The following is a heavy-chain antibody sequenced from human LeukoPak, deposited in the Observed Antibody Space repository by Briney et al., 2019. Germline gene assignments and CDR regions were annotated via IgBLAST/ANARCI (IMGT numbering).Heavy chain of an antibody. V-gene: IGHV3-23*01. Sequence: GGSLRLSCAASGFSYSSYGMSWVRQVPGKGLEWVSIISTDGGTTHYAESVKGRFTISRDNPKNTLHLQMNSLRVEDTAVYFCTKGQSGGGYYSPFDSWGQGSLVTVSS. CDR3: TKGQSGGGYYSPFDS. J-gene: IGHJ4*02. D-gene: IGHD3-22*01. CDR2: ISTDGGTT. CDR1: GFSYSSYG.